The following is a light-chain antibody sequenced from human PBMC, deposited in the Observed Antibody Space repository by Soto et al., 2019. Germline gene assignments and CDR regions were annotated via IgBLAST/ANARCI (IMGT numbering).Light chain of an antibody. J-gene: IGKJ1*01. Sequence: EIVLTQSPATLSSFPGDRVTLSCRASQAVNTRLAWYQHKPGQAHRLLIYLASNRAAGVPARFSGSGSGTDFSLTIRDVEPEDFAVYYWHQRQSWPRTLVQGT. CDR3: HQRQSWPRT. CDR2: LAS. V-gene: IGKV3D-11*01. CDR1: QAVNTR.